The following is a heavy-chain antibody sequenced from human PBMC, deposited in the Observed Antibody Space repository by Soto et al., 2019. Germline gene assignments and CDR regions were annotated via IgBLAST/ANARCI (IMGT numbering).Heavy chain of an antibody. CDR3: ARVVAVAGGAEYFQH. CDR2: IIPILGIA. V-gene: IGHV1-69*02. CDR1: GGTFSSYT. J-gene: IGHJ1*01. Sequence: SVKVSCKASGGTFSSYTISWVRQAPGQGLEWMGRIIPILGIANYAQKFQGRVTITADKSTSTAYMELSSLRSEDTAVYYCARVVAVAGGAEYFQHWGQGTLVTVSS. D-gene: IGHD6-19*01.